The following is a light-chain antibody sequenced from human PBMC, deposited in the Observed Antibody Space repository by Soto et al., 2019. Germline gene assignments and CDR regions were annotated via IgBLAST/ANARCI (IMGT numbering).Light chain of an antibody. CDR1: QSVSSN. J-gene: IGKJ5*01. V-gene: IGKV3-15*01. Sequence: EVVLTQSPATLSLSQGERATLSCRASQSVSSNLAWYQQKPAQAPGLLIYGAPTRAPVIPARFSGSGSGTGFTLTTSSLRSEVFAFYSCRRYKTGPFPFGQGHDWRL. CDR3: RRYKTGPFP. CDR2: GAP.